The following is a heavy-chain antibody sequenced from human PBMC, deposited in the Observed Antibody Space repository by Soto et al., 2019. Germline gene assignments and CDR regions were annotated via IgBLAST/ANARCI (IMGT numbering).Heavy chain of an antibody. V-gene: IGHV1-46*03. CDR3: ARDGRDIVATIQYYYYYYYMDV. Sequence: GASVKVSCKASGYTFTSYYMHWVRQAPGQGLEWMGIINPSGGSTSYAQKFQGRVTMTRDTSTSTVYMELSSLRSEDTAVYYCARDGRDIVATIQYYYYYYYMDVWGKGTTVTVSS. CDR1: GYTFTSYY. J-gene: IGHJ6*03. D-gene: IGHD5-12*01. CDR2: INPSGGST.